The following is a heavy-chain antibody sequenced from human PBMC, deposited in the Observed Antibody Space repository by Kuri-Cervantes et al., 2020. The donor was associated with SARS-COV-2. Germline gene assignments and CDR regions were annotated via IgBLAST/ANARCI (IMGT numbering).Heavy chain of an antibody. V-gene: IGHV4-61*09. CDR1: GASISSGNYY. CDR3: AKFSGPMVRGVTFLGQFYYYYMDV. D-gene: IGHD3-10*01. J-gene: IGHJ6*03. Sequence: LRLSCTVSGASISSGNYYWSWIRQPAGKGLEWIGYIHTSGSTNYNPSLMSRVTISLDASKNQFSLKLSSVTATDTAVYYCAKFSGPMVRGVTFLGQFYYYYMDVWGKGTTVTVSS. CDR2: IHTSGST.